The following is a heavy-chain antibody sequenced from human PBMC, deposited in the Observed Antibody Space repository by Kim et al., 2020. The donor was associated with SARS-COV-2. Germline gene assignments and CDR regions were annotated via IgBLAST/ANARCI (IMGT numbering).Heavy chain of an antibody. CDR2: ISWNSGSI. D-gene: IGHD2-15*01. Sequence: GGSLRLSCAASGFTFGDYAMHWVRQAPGKGLEWVSGISWNSGSIGYADSXKGRXXXXXXXXXNSLYLQMNSLRAEDTXXXXXXKEXXXCSGXSCXXXYF. CDR3: XKEXXXCSGXSCXXXYF. J-gene: IGHJ4*01. V-gene: IGHV3-9*01. CDR1: GFTFGDYA.